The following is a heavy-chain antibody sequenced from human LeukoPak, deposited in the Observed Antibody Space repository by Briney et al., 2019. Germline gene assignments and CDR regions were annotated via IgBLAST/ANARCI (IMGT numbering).Heavy chain of an antibody. CDR2: IKQDGSER. Sequence: PGGSLRLSCAASGFTFSRYWMNWVRQAPGKGLEWVANIKQDGSERYYVHSVKGRFTISRDNAKNSLYLQMNSLRAEDTAVYYCARDGGHSTDLDYWGQGILVTVSS. V-gene: IGHV3-7*01. CDR3: ARDGGHSTDLDY. D-gene: IGHD2-8*02. J-gene: IGHJ4*02. CDR1: GFTFSRYW.